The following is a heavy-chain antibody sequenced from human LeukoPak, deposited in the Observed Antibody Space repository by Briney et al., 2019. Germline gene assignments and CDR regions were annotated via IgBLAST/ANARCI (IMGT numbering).Heavy chain of an antibody. CDR2: ISSSSSTI. D-gene: IGHD3-9*01. J-gene: IGHJ3*02. CDR3: ARGPRYYDILTGYYPTDAFDI. Sequence: PGGSLRLSCAASGSTFSSYSMNWVRQAPGKGLEWVSYISSSSSTIYYADSVKGRFTISRDNAKNSLYLQMNSLRDEDTAVYYCARGPRYYDILTGYYPTDAFDIWGQGTMVTVS. V-gene: IGHV3-48*02. CDR1: GSTFSSYS.